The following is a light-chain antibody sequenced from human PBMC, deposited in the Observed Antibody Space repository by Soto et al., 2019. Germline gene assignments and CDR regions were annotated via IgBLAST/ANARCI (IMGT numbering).Light chain of an antibody. CDR3: QQFSSYPLT. CDR2: DAS. J-gene: IGKJ4*01. V-gene: IGKV3-20*01. CDR1: QTVRNNY. Sequence: VLPQSLGTVSLSPGGSQTLSRRASQTVRNNYLAWYQQKPGQANRLLIYDASSRATGIPDRFSGGGSGTDFTLTISRLEPEEFAVYYCQQFSSYPLTFGGGTKVDIK.